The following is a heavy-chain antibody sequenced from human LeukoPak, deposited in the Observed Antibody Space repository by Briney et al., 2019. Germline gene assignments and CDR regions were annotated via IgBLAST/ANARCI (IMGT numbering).Heavy chain of an antibody. CDR1: GFTFSNAW. CDR3: TTDLGIVVVITAYFDY. D-gene: IGHD3-22*01. CDR2: IKSKTDGGTT. V-gene: IGHV3-15*01. Sequence: GGSLRLSCAASGFTFSNAWMSWVRQAPGKGLEWVGRIKSKTDGGTTDYAAPVKGRFTIPRDDSKNTLYLQMNSLKTEDTAVYYCTTDLGIVVVITAYFDYWGQGTLVTVSS. J-gene: IGHJ4*02.